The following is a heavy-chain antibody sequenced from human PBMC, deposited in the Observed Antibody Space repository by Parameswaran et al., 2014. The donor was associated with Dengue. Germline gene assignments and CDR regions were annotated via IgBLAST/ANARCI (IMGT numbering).Heavy chain of an antibody. CDR1: GFTFGTYW. J-gene: IGHJ6*02. V-gene: IGHV3-74*01. Sequence: QAGGSLRLSCAASGFTFGTYWMHWVRQVPGKGLEWVSRVNSDETSTTYADSVLGRFTLSRDNAKNTLFLQMHSLRAEDTAVYYCVRGYHDILSAYQSYNYYYAMDVWGQGTTVTVSS. D-gene: IGHD3-9*01. CDR3: VRGYHDILSAYQSYNYYYAMDV. CDR2: VNSDETST.